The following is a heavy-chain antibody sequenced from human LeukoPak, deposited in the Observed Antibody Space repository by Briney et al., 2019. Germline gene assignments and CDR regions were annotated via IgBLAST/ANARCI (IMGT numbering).Heavy chain of an antibody. CDR1: GGSISSGGYY. D-gene: IGHD4-4*01. V-gene: IGHV4-31*03. CDR3: AREYSNYGSDY. J-gene: IGHJ4*02. CDR2: IYYSGST. Sequence: SETLSLTCTVSGGSISSGGYYWSWIRRHPGKGLEWIGYIYYSGSTYYNPSLKSRVTISVDTSKNQFSLKLSSVTAADTAVYYCAREYSNYGSDYWGQGTLVTVSS.